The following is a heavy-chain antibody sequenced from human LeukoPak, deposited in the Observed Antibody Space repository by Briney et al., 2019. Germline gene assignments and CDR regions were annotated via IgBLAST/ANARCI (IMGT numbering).Heavy chain of an antibody. CDR1: GFSFSSYG. Sequence: GGSLRLSCAASGFSFSSYGMHWVRQAPGKGLEWVAVISYDGSNKYYEDSVKGRFTISRDNSKNTLYLQMNSLRAEDTAVYYCAKVDYYDSSGNYPNWFDPWGQGTLVTVSS. CDR3: AKVDYYDSSGNYPNWFDP. CDR2: ISYDGSNK. J-gene: IGHJ5*02. V-gene: IGHV3-30*18. D-gene: IGHD3-22*01.